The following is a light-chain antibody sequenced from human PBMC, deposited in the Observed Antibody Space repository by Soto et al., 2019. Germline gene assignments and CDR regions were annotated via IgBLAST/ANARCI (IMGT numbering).Light chain of an antibody. CDR1: QSVSSSY. CDR3: QQYGASPRT. Sequence: DIVLTQSPGTLSLSPGERATLSCRASQSVSSSYLAWYQHKHGQAPRLLIYGASNRATGIPDRFSGSGTGTDFTLTISRLEPEDFAVYYCQQYGASPRTFGQGTKVEIK. CDR2: GAS. V-gene: IGKV3-20*01. J-gene: IGKJ1*01.